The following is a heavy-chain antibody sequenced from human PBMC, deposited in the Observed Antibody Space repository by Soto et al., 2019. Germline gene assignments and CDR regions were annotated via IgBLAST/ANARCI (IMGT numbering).Heavy chain of an antibody. CDR1: RFSRRTSGMR. Sequence: YGPTLAHPSQTLTLTCTFSRFSRRTSGMRVSWIRQPPGKALEWHARIDLDDDKFYNTALNTRSTVSKDSSKNQLVITMTNKDPVDTASDNWALMFHCRCCTCPIDYWGQGALVTVSS. CDR2: IDLDDDK. D-gene: IGHD2-15*01. CDR3: ALMFHCRCCTCPIDY. V-gene: IGHV2-70*04. J-gene: IGHJ4*02.